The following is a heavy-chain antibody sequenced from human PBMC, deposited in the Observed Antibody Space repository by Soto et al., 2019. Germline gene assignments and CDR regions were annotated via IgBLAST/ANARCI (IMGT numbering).Heavy chain of an antibody. Sequence: QVQLQESGPGLVKPSQTLSLTCTVSGGSISSGGYYWSWIRQHPGKGLEWIGYIYYSGSTYYNPSLNSRVTISEDTSKTQFSLKLSSVTAADTAVYYCARDRVSSSSGLDWFDPWGQGTLVTVSS. CDR1: GGSISSGGYY. V-gene: IGHV4-31*03. J-gene: IGHJ5*02. D-gene: IGHD6-6*01. CDR2: IYYSGST. CDR3: ARDRVSSSSGLDWFDP.